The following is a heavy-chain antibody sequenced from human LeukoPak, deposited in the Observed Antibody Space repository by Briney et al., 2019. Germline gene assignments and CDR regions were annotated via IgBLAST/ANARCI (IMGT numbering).Heavy chain of an antibody. J-gene: IGHJ4*02. CDR2: IKQDGSEK. D-gene: IGHD1-7*01. CDR3: AREDDWNYEDY. Sequence: GGSLRLSCAASGFTFRNYWMSWVREAPGKGVEWVANIKQDGSEKYYVDSVKGRFTISRDNAKNSLYLQMNSLRAEDTAIYYCAREDDWNYEDYWGQGTLVTVSS. CDR1: GFTFRNYW. V-gene: IGHV3-7*01.